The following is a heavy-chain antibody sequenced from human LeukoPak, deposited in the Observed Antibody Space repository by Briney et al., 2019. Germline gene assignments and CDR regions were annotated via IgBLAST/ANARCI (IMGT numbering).Heavy chain of an antibody. CDR1: GYSFTDYY. CDR2: IKPNSGGT. CDR3: ARVDISSAWSVAREVHQDFDY. J-gene: IGHJ4*02. Sequence: GASVKVSCKASGYSFTDYYMHWVRHAPGQGLEWMGWIKPNSGGTNCAQKFQDRVTMTRDTSISTAYMELSRLRSDDTAVYYCARVDISSAWSVAREVHQDFDYWGQGTLVTVSS. V-gene: IGHV1-2*02. D-gene: IGHD6-19*01.